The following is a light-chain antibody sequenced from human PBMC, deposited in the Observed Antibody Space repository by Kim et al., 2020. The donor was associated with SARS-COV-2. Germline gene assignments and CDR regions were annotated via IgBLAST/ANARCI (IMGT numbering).Light chain of an antibody. Sequence: SPGERATLSCRAGQSVSSYLAWYQQTPGQAPRLLIYDASNRATGIPARFSGSGSGTDFTLTISSLEPADFAVYYCQQRSNWPPWTFGQGTKVDIK. J-gene: IGKJ1*01. CDR1: QSVSSY. V-gene: IGKV3-11*01. CDR2: DAS. CDR3: QQRSNWPPWT.